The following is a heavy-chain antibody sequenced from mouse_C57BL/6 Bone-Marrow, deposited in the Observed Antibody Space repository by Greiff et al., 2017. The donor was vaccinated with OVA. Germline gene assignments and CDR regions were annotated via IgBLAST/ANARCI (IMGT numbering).Heavy chain of an antibody. V-gene: IGHV1-19*01. CDR1: GYTFTDYY. CDR3: ASKGGYVDY. J-gene: IGHJ2*01. Sequence: EVQLQQSGPVLVKPGASVKMSCKASGYTFTDYYMNWVKQSHGKSLEWIGVINPYNGGTSYNQKFKGKATLTVDKSSSTAYMELNSLTSEDSAVYYCASKGGYVDYWGQGTTLTVSS. CDR2: INPYNGGT.